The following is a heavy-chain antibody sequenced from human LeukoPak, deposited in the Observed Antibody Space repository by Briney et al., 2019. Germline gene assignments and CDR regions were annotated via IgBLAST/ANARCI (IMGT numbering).Heavy chain of an antibody. V-gene: IGHV3-23*01. D-gene: IGHD4-17*01. CDR2: IRTDGVTT. J-gene: IGHJ4*02. CDR1: GFTFSNHG. CDR3: AKDYDFDY. Sequence: GGSLRLSCAASGFTFSNHGMNWVRQAPGKGLEWVSGIRTDGVTTYYADSVKGRFIISRDNSKNTLYLQMNSLRAEDTAVYYCAKDYDFDYWGQGTLVTVSS.